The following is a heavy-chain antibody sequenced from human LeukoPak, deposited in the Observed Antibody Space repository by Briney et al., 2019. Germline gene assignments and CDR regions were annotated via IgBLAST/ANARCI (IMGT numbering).Heavy chain of an antibody. CDR1: GFTFSSYG. V-gene: IGHV3-30*18. J-gene: IGHJ6*02. CDR2: ISYDGSNK. D-gene: IGHD2-15*01. Sequence: GGSLRLSCAASGFTFSSYGMHWVRQAPGKGLEWVAVISYDGSNKYYADSVKGRFTISRDNSKNTLYLQMNSLRAEDTAVYYCAEVHLDCSGGSCYPVYYYYGMDVWGQGTTVTVSS. CDR3: AEVHLDCSGGSCYPVYYYYGMDV.